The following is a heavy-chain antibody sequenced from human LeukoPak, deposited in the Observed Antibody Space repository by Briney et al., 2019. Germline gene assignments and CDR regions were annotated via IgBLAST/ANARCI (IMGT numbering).Heavy chain of an antibody. CDR3: ARGMAAAYDYNWFDS. Sequence: PSETLSLTCTVSGGSISSYDWSWVRQPAGKGPEWIGRIYASGNTRDNPSLKSRLTISVDKSKKQFSLKLSSVTAADTAIYFCARGMAAAYDYNWFDSWGQGTLVTVSS. J-gene: IGHJ5*01. CDR1: GGSISSYD. CDR2: IYASGNT. D-gene: IGHD5-12*01. V-gene: IGHV4-4*07.